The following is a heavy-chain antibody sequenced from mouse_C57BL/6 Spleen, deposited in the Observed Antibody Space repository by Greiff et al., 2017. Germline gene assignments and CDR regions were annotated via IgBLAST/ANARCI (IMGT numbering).Heavy chain of an antibody. CDR3: ARSSDGKGPPGYFDV. D-gene: IGHD1-1*01. Sequence: EVQLQQSGPELVKPGASVKIPCKASGYTFTDYNMDWVKQSHGKSLEWIGDINPNNGGPIYNQKFKGKATLTVDKSSSTAYMELRSLTSEDTAVYYCARSSDGKGPPGYFDVWGTGTTVTVSS. J-gene: IGHJ1*03. CDR1: GYTFTDYN. V-gene: IGHV1-18*01. CDR2: INPNNGGP.